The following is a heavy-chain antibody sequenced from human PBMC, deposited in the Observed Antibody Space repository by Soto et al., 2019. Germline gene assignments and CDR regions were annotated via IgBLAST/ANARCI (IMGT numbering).Heavy chain of an antibody. CDR1: DGSVSNGAYY. Sequence: PSETLSLTCTVSDGSVSNGAYYWTWIRQPPGKGLELIGYIYYSGSTNYNPSLKSRVTISIDTSKNQFSLKLSSVTAADTAVYYCATYAAGRPLDYWGQGTLVTVSS. CDR3: ATYAAGRPLDY. CDR2: IYYSGST. V-gene: IGHV4-61*08. D-gene: IGHD2-2*01. J-gene: IGHJ4*02.